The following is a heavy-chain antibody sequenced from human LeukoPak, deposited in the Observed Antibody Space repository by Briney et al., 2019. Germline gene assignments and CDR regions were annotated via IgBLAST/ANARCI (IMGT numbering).Heavy chain of an antibody. CDR1: GYTFTSYG. J-gene: IGHJ4*02. CDR3: AILNDVPTQTYFDY. D-gene: IGHD1-1*01. V-gene: IGHV1-18*01. CDR2: ISAYNGNT. Sequence: ASVKVSCKASGYTFTSYGISWVRQAPGQGLEWMGWISAYNGNTNYAQKLQGRVTMTTDTSTSTAYMELRSLRSDDTAVYYCAILNDVPTQTYFDYWGQGTLVTVSS.